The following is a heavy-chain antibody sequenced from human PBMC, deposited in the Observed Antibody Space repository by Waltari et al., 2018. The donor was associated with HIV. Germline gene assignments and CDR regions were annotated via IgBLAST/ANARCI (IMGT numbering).Heavy chain of an antibody. V-gene: IGHV3-66*01. D-gene: IGHD3-3*01. Sequence: EVDEVEFGGHLVQPGMSRPLSCAPSGFGVSRNYMPWVRQAPGKGMGWVAVLYMCDSAQYGYYAKGRFIIAIDNTKNTVYLEINYLRPEDTAIYYCAKGVKYYDFGGGYWEATPGGQGTLVTVSS. J-gene: IGHJ5*02. CDR1: GFGVSRNY. CDR3: AKGVKYYDFGGGYWEATP. CDR2: LYMCDSA.